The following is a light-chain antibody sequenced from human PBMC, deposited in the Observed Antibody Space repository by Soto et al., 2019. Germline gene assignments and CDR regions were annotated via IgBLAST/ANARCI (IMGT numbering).Light chain of an antibody. CDR2: DAS. Sequence: EIVLTQSPATLSLSPGERATLSCRASQSVSSYLAWYQQKPGQAPRLLIYDASNRATGIPARFSGSGSGTDFTLTIINLEPEDFAVYYCQQRSNWPLTFGGGTKVDIK. V-gene: IGKV3-11*01. CDR3: QQRSNWPLT. CDR1: QSVSSY. J-gene: IGKJ4*01.